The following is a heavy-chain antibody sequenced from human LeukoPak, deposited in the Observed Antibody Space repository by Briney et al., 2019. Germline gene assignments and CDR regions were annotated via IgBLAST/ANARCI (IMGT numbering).Heavy chain of an antibody. CDR1: GGTFSSYT. D-gene: IGHD2-2*02. J-gene: IGHJ4*02. V-gene: IGHV1-69*04. Sequence: SVKVSCKASGGTFSSYTISWVRQAPGQGLEWMGRIIPILGIANYAQKFQGRVTITADKSTSTAYMELSSLRSEDTAVYYCARDPRGYCSSTSCYNFDYWGQGTLVTVS. CDR2: IIPILGIA. CDR3: ARDPRGYCSSTSCYNFDY.